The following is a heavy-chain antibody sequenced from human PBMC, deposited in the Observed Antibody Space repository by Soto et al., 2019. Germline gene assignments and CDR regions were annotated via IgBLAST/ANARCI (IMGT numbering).Heavy chain of an antibody. Sequence: GGSLRLSCAASGFTFSDHYMSWIRQAPGKGLEWVSYIYNSASTVYYADSMKGRFTISRDNAKNTLYLQMNSLRTDDTAVYYCARGHYGLDVWGPGTTVTVPS. CDR2: IYNSASTV. CDR3: ARGHYGLDV. V-gene: IGHV3-11*01. CDR1: GFTFSDHY. J-gene: IGHJ6*02.